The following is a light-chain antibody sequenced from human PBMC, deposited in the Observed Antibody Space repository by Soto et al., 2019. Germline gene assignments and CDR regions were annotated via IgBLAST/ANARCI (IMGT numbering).Light chain of an antibody. Sequence: QMTQSPSSLSASVGDRVTITCRASQGIRSFLNWYQQKLGKAPKLLIYSTSHLQSGVPSRFSGGGSGTDFTLTISSLQPEDFATYYCQQSYNSPQTFGQGTKVEI. V-gene: IGKV1-39*01. J-gene: IGKJ1*01. CDR1: QGIRSF. CDR2: STS. CDR3: QQSYNSPQT.